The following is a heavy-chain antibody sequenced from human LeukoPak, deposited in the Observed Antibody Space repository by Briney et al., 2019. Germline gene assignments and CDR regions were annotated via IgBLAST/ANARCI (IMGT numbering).Heavy chain of an antibody. V-gene: IGHV1-3*01. CDR1: GYTFTSYA. J-gene: IGHJ6*02. CDR2: INAGNGNT. Sequence: ASVKVSCKASGYTFTSYAMHWVRQAPGQRLEWMGWINAGNGNTKYSQKFQGRVTITRDTSASTAYMELSSLRSEDTAVYYCARDRGRVSVRCLYYYYGMDVWGQGTTVTVSS. D-gene: IGHD3/OR15-3a*01. CDR3: ARDRGRVSVRCLYYYYGMDV.